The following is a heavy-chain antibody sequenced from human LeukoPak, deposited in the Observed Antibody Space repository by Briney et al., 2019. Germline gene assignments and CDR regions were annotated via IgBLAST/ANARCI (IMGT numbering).Heavy chain of an antibody. CDR3: ARKSDSLLVREGDC. J-gene: IGHJ4*02. D-gene: IGHD3-10*01. V-gene: IGHV3-66*01. CDR2: IYSGGTT. Sequence: GGSLRLSCAASGFTFSSYAMSWARQAPGKGLEWVSVIYSGGTTWYADSVKGRFTISRDTNTLYLQMNSLRAEDTAVYYCARKSDSLLVREGDCWGQGTLVTVSS. CDR1: GFTFSSYA.